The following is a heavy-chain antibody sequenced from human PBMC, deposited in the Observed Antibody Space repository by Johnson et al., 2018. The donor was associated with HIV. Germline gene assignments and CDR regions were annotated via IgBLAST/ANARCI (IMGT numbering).Heavy chain of an antibody. CDR3: AKGLRWIDAYDF. CDR1: GFAFSNSA. V-gene: IGHV3-30*04. Sequence: QVQLVESGGGLVQPGGSLRLSCAASGFAFSNSALHWVRQAPGKGLEWVAVISDDAVYKHYGDSVKGRFSISRDNSKNTVHLRMNSLRSEDTAVYWCAKGLRWIDAYDFWGQGTMVAVSS. CDR2: ISDDAVYK. D-gene: IGHD4-23*01. J-gene: IGHJ3*01.